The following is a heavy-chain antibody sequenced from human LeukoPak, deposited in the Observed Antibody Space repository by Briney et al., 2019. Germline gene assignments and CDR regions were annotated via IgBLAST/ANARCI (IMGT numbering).Heavy chain of an antibody. Sequence: SETLSLTCSVSDYSISSGYYWDWIRQTPGKGLEWIGSIYHSGNTYYNPSLKSRVTISVDTSKNQFSLKLSSVTAADTAVYYCARTYITGYSSTNWFDPWGQGTLVIVSS. V-gene: IGHV4-38-2*02. D-gene: IGHD6-13*01. CDR1: DYSISSGYY. CDR2: IYHSGNT. CDR3: ARTYITGYSSTNWFDP. J-gene: IGHJ5*02.